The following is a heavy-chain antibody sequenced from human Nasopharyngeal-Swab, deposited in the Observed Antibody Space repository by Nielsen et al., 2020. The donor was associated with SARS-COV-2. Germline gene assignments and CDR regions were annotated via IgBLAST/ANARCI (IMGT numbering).Heavy chain of an antibody. J-gene: IGHJ4*02. CDR1: GFTFSSYW. CDR3: GRAGYYRIDY. Sequence: GGSLRLSCSASGFTFSSYWMQWARQAPGKGLEWVARVNSDGSTKNHADSLQGRFSISRDNVKNEVYLQVSGLRGEDTAVYYCGRAGYYRIDYWGQGTLATVSS. D-gene: IGHD2-15*01. CDR2: VNSDGSTK. V-gene: IGHV3-74*01.